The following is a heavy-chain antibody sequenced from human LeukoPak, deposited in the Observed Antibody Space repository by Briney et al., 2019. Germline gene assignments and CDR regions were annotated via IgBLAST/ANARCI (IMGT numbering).Heavy chain of an antibody. CDR3: ARLALPGVDYYDSSGYYSQGFDY. V-gene: IGHV3-23*01. Sequence: GGSLRLSCAASGFTFSSYAMSWVRQAPGKGLEWVSAISGSGGSTYYADSVKGRFTISRDNSKNTLYLQMNSLRAEDTAVYYCARLALPGVDYYDSSGYYSQGFDYWGQGTLVTVSS. D-gene: IGHD3-22*01. CDR1: GFTFSSYA. CDR2: ISGSGGST. J-gene: IGHJ4*02.